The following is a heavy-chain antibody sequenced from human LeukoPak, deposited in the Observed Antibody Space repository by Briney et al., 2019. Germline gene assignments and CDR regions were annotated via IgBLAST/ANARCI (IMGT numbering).Heavy chain of an antibody. V-gene: IGHV4-4*07. CDR1: GGSISTYY. CDR2: IYTSGST. D-gene: IGHD6-19*01. CDR3: ARGKVVAGTPGQNSWDY. J-gene: IGHJ4*02. Sequence: SETLSLTCTVSGGSISTYYWNWIRQPAGKGLEWIGRIYTSGSTNYNPSLKSRVTMSVDTSKNQISLKLSSVTAADTAVYYCARGKVVAGTPGQNSWDYWGQGTLVTVSS.